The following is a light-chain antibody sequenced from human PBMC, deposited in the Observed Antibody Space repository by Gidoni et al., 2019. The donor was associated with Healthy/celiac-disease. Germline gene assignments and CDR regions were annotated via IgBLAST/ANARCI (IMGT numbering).Light chain of an antibody. CDR2: KAS. J-gene: IGKJ1*01. CDR1: QSISSW. Sequence: DIQMTPSPSTLSASVGDRVTITCRASQSISSWLAWYQQKPGKAPKLLIYKASSLESGVPSRFSGSGSGTEFTLTISSLQPDDFATYYCQQYNSYSTWTFGQXTKVEIK. CDR3: QQYNSYSTWT. V-gene: IGKV1-5*03.